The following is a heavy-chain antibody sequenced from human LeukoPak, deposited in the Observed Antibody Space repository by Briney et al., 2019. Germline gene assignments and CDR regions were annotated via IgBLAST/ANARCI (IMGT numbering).Heavy chain of an antibody. Sequence: GGSLRLSCAASGFTFSAYSMNWVRQAPGKGLEWVASVNQDGRDSYSVDSVKGRFTISRDNAKNSLYLQMNSLRAEDTALYYCAKDLSNCGGDCYYFDYWGQGTLVTVSS. CDR3: AKDLSNCGGDCYYFDY. V-gene: IGHV3-7*03. J-gene: IGHJ4*02. CDR1: GFTFSAYS. D-gene: IGHD2-21*02. CDR2: VNQDGRDS.